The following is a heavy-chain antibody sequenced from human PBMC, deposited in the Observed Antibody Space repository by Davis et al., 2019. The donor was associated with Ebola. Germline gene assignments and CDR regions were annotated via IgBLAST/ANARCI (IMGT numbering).Heavy chain of an antibody. V-gene: IGHV4-39*02. CDR2: IYYSGST. CDR1: GVYLGSSGYY. CDR3: ARDRGSYSRLFDY. Sequence: PSETLSLTCNVSGVYLGSSGYYWGFVRQPPGKGLEWIGNIYYSGSTKYNPSLQGRVTMSIDTPRDQFALRLHSVTAADTAVYYCARDRGSYSRLFDYWGRGALVTVSS. J-gene: IGHJ4*02. D-gene: IGHD1-26*01.